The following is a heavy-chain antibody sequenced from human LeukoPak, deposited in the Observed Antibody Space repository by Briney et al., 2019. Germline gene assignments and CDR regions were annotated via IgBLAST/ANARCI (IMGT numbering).Heavy chain of an antibody. D-gene: IGHD6-19*01. J-gene: IGHJ4*02. V-gene: IGHV4-59*08. CDR3: ARHGSGWYGGFDY. CDR1: GGSISSYY. CDR2: IYYSGST. Sequence: SETLSLTCTVSGGSISSYYWSWIRQPPGKGLEWVGYIYYSGSTNYNPSLKSRVTISVDTSKTQFSLKLSSVTAADTAVYYCARHGSGWYGGFDYWGQGTLVTVSS.